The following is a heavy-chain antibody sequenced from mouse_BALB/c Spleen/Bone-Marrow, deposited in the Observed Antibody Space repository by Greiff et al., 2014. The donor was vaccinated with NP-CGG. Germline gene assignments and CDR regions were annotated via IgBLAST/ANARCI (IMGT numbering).Heavy chain of an antibody. Sequence: LQQSGAELVRPGASVKLSCKASGYTFTSYYMHWVKQRPGQGLEWIGKIYPGSGSTNYDEKFKSKATLTVDTSSSTAYMQRSILTAEDAADYYCTSYGDWFAYWGQGTPVTVSA. CDR3: TSYGDWFAY. CDR2: IYPGSGST. V-gene: IGHV1S22*01. CDR1: GYTFTSYY. J-gene: IGHJ3*01. D-gene: IGHD1-1*01.